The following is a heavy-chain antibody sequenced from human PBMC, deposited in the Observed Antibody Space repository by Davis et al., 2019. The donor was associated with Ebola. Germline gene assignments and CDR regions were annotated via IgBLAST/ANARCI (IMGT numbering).Heavy chain of an antibody. V-gene: IGHV3-7*03. CDR3: ARAMAHFDY. CDR1: GFTFSSYW. CDR2: IKRDGSEK. D-gene: IGHD3-10*01. J-gene: IGHJ4*02. Sequence: PGGSLRLSCAASGFTFSSYWMSWVRQAPGKGLEWVANIKRDGSEKYYVDSVKGRFTISRDNSKNTLYLQMNSLRAEDTAVYYCARAMAHFDYWGQGTLVTVSS.